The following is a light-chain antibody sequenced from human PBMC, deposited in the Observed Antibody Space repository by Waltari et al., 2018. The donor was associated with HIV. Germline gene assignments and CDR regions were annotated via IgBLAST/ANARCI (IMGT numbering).Light chain of an antibody. V-gene: IGLV2-8*01. Sequence: QSALTQPPSASGSPGQSVAISCTGTSSDVGGYNSVSWHQQHPGKAPKLLIYAVNKRPSGVPHRFAGSNSGNTASLTVSGLQVDDEADYYCSSFSDNNRIVFGTGTRVTVL. CDR3: SSFSDNNRIV. CDR2: AVN. CDR1: SSDVGGYNS. J-gene: IGLJ1*01.